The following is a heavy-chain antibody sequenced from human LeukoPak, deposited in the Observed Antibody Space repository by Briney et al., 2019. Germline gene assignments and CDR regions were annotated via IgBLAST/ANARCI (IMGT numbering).Heavy chain of an antibody. CDR1: GGSISSYY. CDR2: IYTSGST. D-gene: IGHD3-10*01. V-gene: IGHV4-4*07. J-gene: IGHJ5*02. CDR3: ARDCGLSGSGSYYTNWFDP. Sequence: SETLSLTCTVSGGSISSYYWSWIRQPAGKGLEWIGRIYTSGSTNYNPSLKSQVTMSVDTSKNQFSLKLSSVTAADTAVYYCARDCGLSGSGSYYTNWFDPWGQGTLVTVSS.